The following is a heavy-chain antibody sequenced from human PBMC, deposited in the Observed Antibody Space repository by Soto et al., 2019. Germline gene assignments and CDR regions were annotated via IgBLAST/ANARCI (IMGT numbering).Heavy chain of an antibody. Sequence: EVQLVESGGGLVRPGGSLRLSCAASGFTFSRYSINWVRQAPGKGLEWVSSIGRVSSHIYYADSVKGRFTVSRDNAKHSLYLQMNNLRVEDTAVYYGARDVYTGYDSYYYYYMDVWGKGTTVTVSS. V-gene: IGHV3-21*01. D-gene: IGHD5-12*01. CDR2: IGRVSSHI. CDR1: GFTFSRYS. J-gene: IGHJ6*03. CDR3: ARDVYTGYDSYYYYYMDV.